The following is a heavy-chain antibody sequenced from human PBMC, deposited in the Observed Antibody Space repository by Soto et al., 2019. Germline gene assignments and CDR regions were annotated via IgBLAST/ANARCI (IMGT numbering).Heavy chain of an antibody. V-gene: IGHV4-59*01. J-gene: IGHJ4*02. CDR3: ERGRHRGGYSYGYITGTTYYFDY. CDR2: IYYSGST. CDR1: GGSISSYY. D-gene: IGHD5-18*01. Sequence: PSETLSLTCTVSGGSISSYYWSWIRQPPGKGLEWIGYIYYSGSTNYNPSLKSRVTISVDTSKNQFSLKLSSVTAADTAVYYCERGRHRGGYSYGYITGTTYYFDYWGQGTLVTVS.